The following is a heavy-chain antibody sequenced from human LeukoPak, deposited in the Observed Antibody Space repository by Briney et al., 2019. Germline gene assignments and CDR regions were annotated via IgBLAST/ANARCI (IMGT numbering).Heavy chain of an antibody. Sequence: SETLSLTCAVYGGSFSGYYWSWIRQPPGKGLEWIGEINHSGSTNYNPSLKSRVTISVDTSKSQFSLKLSSVTAADTAVYYCARAAGIAAAGRAFFFDYWGQGTLVTVSS. D-gene: IGHD6-13*01. V-gene: IGHV4-34*01. CDR2: INHSGST. CDR3: ARAAGIAAAGRAFFFDY. J-gene: IGHJ4*02. CDR1: GGSFSGYY.